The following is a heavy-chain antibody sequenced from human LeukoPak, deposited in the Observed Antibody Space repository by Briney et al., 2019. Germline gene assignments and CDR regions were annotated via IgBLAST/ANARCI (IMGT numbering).Heavy chain of an antibody. Sequence: SETLSLTCTVSGVSISSYYWTWLRQSAGKGLEWIGRIYTSGSTYYNPSLKSRVSMSVDTSKNQFSLKLSSVTAADTAVYYCARVGGDSSGYYWGYFDYWGQGTLVTVSS. CDR3: ARVGGDSSGYYWGYFDY. J-gene: IGHJ4*02. D-gene: IGHD3-22*01. CDR2: IYTSGST. V-gene: IGHV4-4*07. CDR1: GVSISSYY.